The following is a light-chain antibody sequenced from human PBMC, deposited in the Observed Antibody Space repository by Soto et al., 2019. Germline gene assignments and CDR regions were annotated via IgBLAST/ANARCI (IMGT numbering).Light chain of an antibody. CDR2: DTS. Sequence: EIVLTQSPGTLSLSPGERATLSCRASQTLSNSFIAWYQQKPGQAPRLLIYDTSSRATGVPDRYSASGSGTDFTLTISSLEPEDFAVYYCQQRSNWPPGLTFGGGTKVDIK. CDR3: QQRSNWPPGLT. J-gene: IGKJ4*01. CDR1: QTLSNSF. V-gene: IGKV3D-20*02.